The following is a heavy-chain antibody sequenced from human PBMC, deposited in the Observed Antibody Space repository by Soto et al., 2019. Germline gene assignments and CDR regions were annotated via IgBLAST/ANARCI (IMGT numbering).Heavy chain of an antibody. J-gene: IGHJ4*02. Sequence: ASVKVSCKASGYTFTSYGISWVRQAPGQGLEWMGWISAYNGNTNYAQKLQGRVTMTTDTSTSTAYMELRSLRSDDTAVYYCARDRYWGGREEGGWDFDYWGQGTLVTVSS. CDR2: ISAYNGNT. CDR1: GYTFTSYG. CDR3: ARDRYWGGREEGGWDFDY. D-gene: IGHD1-26*01. V-gene: IGHV1-18*01.